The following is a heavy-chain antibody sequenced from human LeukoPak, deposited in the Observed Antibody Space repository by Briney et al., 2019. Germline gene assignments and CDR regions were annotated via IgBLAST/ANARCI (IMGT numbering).Heavy chain of an antibody. CDR1: GGTFSSYA. J-gene: IGHJ5*02. CDR2: IIPIFGTA. CDR3: ARDSPDTAMVTVAAFNWFDP. Sequence: ASVKVSCMASGGTFSSYAISWVRQAPGQGLEWMGGIIPIFGTANYAQKFQGRVTITADKSTSTAYMELSSLRSEDTAVYYCARDSPDTAMVTVAAFNWFDPWGQGTLVTVSS. V-gene: IGHV1-69*06. D-gene: IGHD5-18*01.